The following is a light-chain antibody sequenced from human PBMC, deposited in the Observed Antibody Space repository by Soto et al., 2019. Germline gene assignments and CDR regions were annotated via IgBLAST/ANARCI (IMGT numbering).Light chain of an antibody. CDR3: QQYNSYWT. Sequence: DIQMTQSPSTLSASVGYRFTITCRASQSISSWLAWYQQKPGKAPQLLIYDASSLESGVPSRFSGSGSGTEFTLTISSLQPDDFATYYCQQYNSYWTFGQGTKVDIK. CDR1: QSISSW. CDR2: DAS. J-gene: IGKJ1*01. V-gene: IGKV1-5*01.